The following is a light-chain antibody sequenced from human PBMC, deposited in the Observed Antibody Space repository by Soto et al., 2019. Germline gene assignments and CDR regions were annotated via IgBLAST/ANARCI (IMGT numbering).Light chain of an antibody. V-gene: IGKV3-11*01. CDR2: DAF. Sequence: EIVLTQSPATLSLSPGERATLSCRASRTVNNYLAWYQQKPGQAPRLLIYDAFIRAAGIPARFSGRGSGTDFTLTISKIEPEDFAVYFCQQRSDWPPITFGQGTRVELK. J-gene: IGKJ5*01. CDR3: QQRSDWPPIT. CDR1: RTVNNY.